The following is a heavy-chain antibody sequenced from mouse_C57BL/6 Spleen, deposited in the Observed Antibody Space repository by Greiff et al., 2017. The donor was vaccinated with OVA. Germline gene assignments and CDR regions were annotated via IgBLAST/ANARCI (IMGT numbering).Heavy chain of an antibody. CDR1: GFTFSSYA. CDR3: ARCYGGWFAY. V-gene: IGHV5-4*01. CDR2: ISDGGSYT. Sequence: EVQGVESGGGLVKPGGSLKLSCAASGFTFSSYAMSWVRQTPEKRLEWVATISDGGSYTYYPDNVKGRFTISRDNAKNNLYLQMSHLKAEDTAMYYCARCYGGWFAYWGQGTLVTVSA. J-gene: IGHJ3*01. D-gene: IGHD1-1*01.